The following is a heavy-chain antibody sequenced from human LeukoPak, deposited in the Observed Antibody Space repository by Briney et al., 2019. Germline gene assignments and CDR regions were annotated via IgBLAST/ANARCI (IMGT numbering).Heavy chain of an antibody. CDR1: GGSISSYY. J-gene: IGHJ6*02. CDR2: IYYSGST. D-gene: IGHD4-23*01. Sequence: ASETLSLTCTVSGGSISSYYWSWIRQPPGKGLEWIGYIYYSGSTNYNPSLKSRVTISVDTSKNQFSLKLSSVTAADTAVYYCARVAGDTVVPNYYYYGMDVWGQGTTVTVSS. CDR3: ARVAGDTVVPNYYYYGMDV. V-gene: IGHV4-59*01.